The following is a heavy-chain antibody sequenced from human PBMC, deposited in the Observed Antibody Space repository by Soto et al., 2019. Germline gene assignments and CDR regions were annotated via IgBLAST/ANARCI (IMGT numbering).Heavy chain of an antibody. J-gene: IGHJ3*02. Sequence: AGVSLRLSCAASGFTFSTYAMSWVRQAPGKGLQWVSTISGSASSTYYADSVKGRFTISRDNSKHTLYLQMNSLRAEDTAVYYCAEGRLIYGYVWASYGEEALDMWGQGTRVTVSS. CDR2: ISGSASST. D-gene: IGHD3-16*01. CDR1: GFTFSTYA. CDR3: AEGRLIYGYVWASYGEEALDM. V-gene: IGHV3-23*01.